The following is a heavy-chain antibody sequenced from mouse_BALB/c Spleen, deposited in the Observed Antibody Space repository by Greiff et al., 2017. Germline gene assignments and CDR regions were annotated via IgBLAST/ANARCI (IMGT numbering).Heavy chain of an antibody. D-gene: IGHD4-1*01. Sequence: VQLQQSGTVLARPGASVKMSCKASGYTFTSYWMHWVKQRPGQGLEWIGAIYPGNSDTSYNQKFKGKAKLTAVTSTSTAYMELSSLTNEDSAVYYCTRELGGGAWFAYWGQGTLVTVSA. CDR1: GYTFTSYW. V-gene: IGHV1-5*01. J-gene: IGHJ3*01. CDR2: IYPGNSDT. CDR3: TRELGGGAWFAY.